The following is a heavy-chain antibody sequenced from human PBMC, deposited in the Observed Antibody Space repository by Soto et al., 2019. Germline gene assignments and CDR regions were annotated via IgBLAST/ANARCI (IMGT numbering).Heavy chain of an antibody. D-gene: IGHD1-26*01. CDR1: GGSISSDGYY. V-gene: IGHV4-30-4*01. Sequence: QVQLQESGPGLVKPSQTLSLTCAVSGGSISSDGYYWTWIRQPPGKGLEYIGSFYYGGSTYHSPSLKSRVTISVDATKNQFSLKLCSVTAAATAVYYGATISNVGAIDYWGQGSLVTVSS. J-gene: IGHJ4*02. CDR2: FYYGGST. CDR3: ATISNVGAIDY.